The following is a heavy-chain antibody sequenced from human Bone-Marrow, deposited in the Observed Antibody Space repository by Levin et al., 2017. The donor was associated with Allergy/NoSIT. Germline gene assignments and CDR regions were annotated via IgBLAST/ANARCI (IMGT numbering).Heavy chain of an antibody. CDR3: AKLVDSATNY. Sequence: WASVKVSCAASGFTFSSYAMIWVRQAPGKGLEWVSAIGASGDSTYYADSVKGRFAISRDNSKNTLYLQMNSLRAEDTAVYYCAKLVDSATNYWGQGTLVTVSS. J-gene: IGHJ4*02. D-gene: IGHD5-18*01. CDR1: GFTFSSYA. CDR2: IGASGDST. V-gene: IGHV3-23*01.